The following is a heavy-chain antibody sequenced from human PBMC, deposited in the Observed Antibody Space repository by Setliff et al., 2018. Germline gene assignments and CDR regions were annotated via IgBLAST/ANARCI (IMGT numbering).Heavy chain of an antibody. CDR2: IIPIFATA. CDR1: GGTFSSYA. D-gene: IGHD3-9*01. J-gene: IGHJ4*02. V-gene: IGHV1-69*06. CDR3: ARGPSNYDLLTGCDC. Sequence: ASVKVSCKASGGTFSSYAISWVRQAPGQGLEWMGRIIPIFATANYAKKFQGRVTKTEDTSTDTAYMELSRLRSDDTAVYYCARGPSNYDLLTGCDCWGQGTLVTSPQ.